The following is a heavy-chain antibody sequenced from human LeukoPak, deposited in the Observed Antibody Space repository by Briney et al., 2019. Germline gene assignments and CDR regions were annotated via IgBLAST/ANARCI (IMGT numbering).Heavy chain of an antibody. J-gene: IGHJ4*02. V-gene: IGHV1-69*06. D-gene: IGHD2-2*01. Sequence: PVKVSCKASGGTLSSYAISWVRQAPGQGLEWMGGIIPIFGTANYAQKFQGRVTITADKSTSTAYMELSSLRSEDTAVYYCARAGYCSSTSCLSLWGQGTLVTVSS. CDR1: GGTLSSYA. CDR2: IIPIFGTA. CDR3: ARAGYCSSTSCLSL.